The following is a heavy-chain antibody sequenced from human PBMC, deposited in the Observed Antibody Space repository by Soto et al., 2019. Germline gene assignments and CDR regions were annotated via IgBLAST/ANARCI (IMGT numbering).Heavy chain of an antibody. CDR2: ISSSGSTI. V-gene: IGHV3-11*01. D-gene: IGHD3-9*01. J-gene: IGHJ4*02. CDR1: GFTFSDYY. Sequence: GGSLRLSCAASGFTFSDYYMSWIRQAPGKGLEWVSYISSSGSTIYYADSVKGRFTISRDNAKNSLYLQMNSLRAEDTAVYYCARDPGPYYDSLTGYYLKPHFDYWGKGTLVTVAS. CDR3: ARDPGPYYDSLTGYYLKPHFDY.